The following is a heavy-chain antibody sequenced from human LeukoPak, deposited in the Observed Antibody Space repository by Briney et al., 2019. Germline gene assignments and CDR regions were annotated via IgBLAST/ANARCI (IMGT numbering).Heavy chain of an antibody. CDR1: EATFGSYD. V-gene: IGHV1-69*04. CDR3: ASRSHRKAFDI. J-gene: IGHJ3*02. D-gene: IGHD1-14*01. CDR2: IIPVLGAT. Sequence: SVKVSCKTSEATFGSYDINWVRQAPGQGLEWMGRIIPVLGATNYAQKFQGTVTLTADTSTNTVYMELSNLRSEDTALYFCASRSHRKAFDIWGQGTMVTVSS.